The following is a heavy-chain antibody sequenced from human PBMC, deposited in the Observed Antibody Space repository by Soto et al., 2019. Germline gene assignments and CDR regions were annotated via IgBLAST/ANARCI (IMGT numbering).Heavy chain of an antibody. Sequence: ASVKVSCKASAYTFSSNAMHWVRQAPGQRLEWMGWINAGYGNTKSSQKFQDRVTISWDTSASTAYMELTSLRSEDTSVYYCARETVDGAFDFWGQGTLVTVSS. D-gene: IGHD5-12*01. V-gene: IGHV1-3*01. CDR1: AYTFSSNA. J-gene: IGHJ4*02. CDR3: ARETVDGAFDF. CDR2: INAGYGNT.